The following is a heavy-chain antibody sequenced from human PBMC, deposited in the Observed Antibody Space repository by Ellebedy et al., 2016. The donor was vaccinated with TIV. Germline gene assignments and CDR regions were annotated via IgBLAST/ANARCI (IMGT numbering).Heavy chain of an antibody. J-gene: IGHJ4*02. Sequence: AASVKVSCKASGDILSSYAISWVRQAPGQGLEWMGGVIPIIGALNYAQDFQGRVTITADAFTYTSHMLLSSLRSDDTAIYYCVRIEDGGWALDHWGQGTLVTVSS. V-gene: IGHV1-69*13. D-gene: IGHD6-19*01. CDR3: VRIEDGGWALDH. CDR2: VIPIIGAL. CDR1: GDILSSYA.